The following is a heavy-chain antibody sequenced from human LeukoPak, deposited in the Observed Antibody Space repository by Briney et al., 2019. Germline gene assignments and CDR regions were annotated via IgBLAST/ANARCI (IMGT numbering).Heavy chain of an antibody. Sequence: GGSLRLSCAASGFTFSSYSMNWVRQAPGKGLEWVSYISSSSSTIYYADSVKGRFTISRDNSKNTLYLQMNSLRAEDTAVYYCAKSPTSSGGYYSPLYFDYWGQGTLVTVSS. CDR1: GFTFSSYS. V-gene: IGHV3-48*01. CDR3: AKSPTSSGGYYSPLYFDY. D-gene: IGHD3-10*01. J-gene: IGHJ4*02. CDR2: ISSSSSTI.